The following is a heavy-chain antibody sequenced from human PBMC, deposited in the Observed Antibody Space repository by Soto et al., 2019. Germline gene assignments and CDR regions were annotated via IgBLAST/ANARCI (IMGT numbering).Heavy chain of an antibody. CDR3: ASHYDSSLSGAFDI. CDR1: GYSFTSYW. J-gene: IGHJ3*02. CDR2: IDPSDSYT. V-gene: IGHV5-10-1*01. D-gene: IGHD3-22*01. Sequence: LGESLKISCKGSGYSFTSYWISWVRQMPGKGLEWMGRIDPSDSYTNYSPSFQGHVTISADKSISTAYLQWSSLKASDTAMYHCASHYDSSLSGAFDIWGQGAMVTVSS.